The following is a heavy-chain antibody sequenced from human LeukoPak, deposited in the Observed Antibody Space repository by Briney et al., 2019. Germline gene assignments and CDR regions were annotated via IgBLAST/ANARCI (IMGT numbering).Heavy chain of an antibody. CDR2: TYYRSKWYN. J-gene: IGHJ6*03. CDR1: GDSVSSNSAA. D-gene: IGHD6-19*01. Sequence: SQTLSLTCAISGDSVSSNSAAWNWIRQSPSRGLEWLGRTYYRSKWYNDYAVSVKSRITINPDTSKNQFSLQLNSVTPEDTAVYYCARDPSGSPEGAYYYYMDVWGKGTAVTVSS. V-gene: IGHV6-1*01. CDR3: ARDPSGSPEGAYYYYMDV.